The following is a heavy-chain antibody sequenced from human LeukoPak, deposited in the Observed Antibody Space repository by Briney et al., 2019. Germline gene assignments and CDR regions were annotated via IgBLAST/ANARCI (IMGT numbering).Heavy chain of an antibody. CDR2: IYYSGST. D-gene: IGHD2-8*01. V-gene: IGHV4-39*01. Sequence: PSETLSLTCTVSGGSISSSSYYWGWIRQPPGKGLEWIGSIYYSGSTYYNPSLKSRVTISVDTSNNQFPLKLSSVTAADTAVYYCARLRGGVFDYWGQGTLVTVSS. CDR3: ARLRGGVFDY. CDR1: GGSISSSSYY. J-gene: IGHJ4*02.